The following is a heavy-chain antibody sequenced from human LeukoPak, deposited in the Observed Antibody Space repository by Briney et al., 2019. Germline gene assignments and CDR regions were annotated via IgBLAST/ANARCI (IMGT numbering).Heavy chain of an antibody. D-gene: IGHD2-15*01. J-gene: IGHJ4*02. CDR2: IDWSGEAS. V-gene: IGHV3-20*04. CDR3: ARDLSATWYSLAY. Sequence: PGGSLRLSCVGAGFNNADYGMSWVRQAPGKGPEWVSGIDWSGEASEYADSVKGRFTISRDNAKNSLYLQMNTLRPEDTGLYYCARDLSATWYSLAYWGLGTLVTVSS. CDR1: GFNNADYG.